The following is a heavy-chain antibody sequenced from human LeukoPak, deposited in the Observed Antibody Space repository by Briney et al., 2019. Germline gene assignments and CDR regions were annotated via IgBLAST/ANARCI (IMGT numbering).Heavy chain of an antibody. J-gene: IGHJ4*02. D-gene: IGHD5-18*01. CDR3: AKTFFGFSYGKIDY. CDR2: ITGCGGST. Sequence: GGSLRLSCATSEFTFSSYAMNWVRQAPGKWLQWVSSITGCGGSTYYADSVKGRFTISRDNFKNTLYLQMNSLRAEDTAVYCCAKTFFGFSYGKIDYWGQGALVTVSS. V-gene: IGHV3-23*01. CDR1: EFTFSSYA.